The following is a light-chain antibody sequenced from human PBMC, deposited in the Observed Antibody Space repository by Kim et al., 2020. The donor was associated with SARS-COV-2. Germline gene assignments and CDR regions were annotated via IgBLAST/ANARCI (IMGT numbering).Light chain of an antibody. CDR2: DAS. V-gene: IGKV1-33*01. J-gene: IGKJ2*01. CDR3: QQYEIFPPT. Sequence: SVGDRVTDTHEASQDISSPFSWYQQKTGKAPKPLIYDASIVETGVPSRFSGSKSGTDFTLTISSLQTENFATYFCQQYEIFPPTFGQGTKLEI. CDR1: QDISSP.